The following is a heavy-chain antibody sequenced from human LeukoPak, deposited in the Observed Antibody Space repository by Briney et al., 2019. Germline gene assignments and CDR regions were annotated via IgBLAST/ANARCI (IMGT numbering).Heavy chain of an antibody. CDR2: INPNSGGT. J-gene: IGHJ4*02. Sequence: GASVKVSCKASGCTFTGYYMHWVRQAPGQGLEWMGRINPNSGGTNYAQKFQGRVTTTRDTSISTAYMELSRLRSDDTAVYYCARVYDSSGYYDYWGQGTLVTVSS. D-gene: IGHD3-22*01. CDR3: ARVYDSSGYYDY. V-gene: IGHV1-2*06. CDR1: GCTFTGYY.